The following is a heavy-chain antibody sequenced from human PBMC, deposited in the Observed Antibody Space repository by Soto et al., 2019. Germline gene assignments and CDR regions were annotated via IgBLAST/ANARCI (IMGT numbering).Heavy chain of an antibody. CDR3: ARWDYDILTGRPYYYCGMDV. D-gene: IGHD3-9*01. J-gene: IGHJ6*02. CDR1: GFTVSSYG. V-gene: IGHV3-33*01. Sequence: PGGSLRLSCAASGFTVSSYGMHWVRQAPGKGLEWVAVIWYDGSNKYYADSVKGRFTISRDNSKNTLYLQMNSLRAEDTAVYYCARWDYDILTGRPYYYCGMDVWGQGTTVTVSS. CDR2: IWYDGSNK.